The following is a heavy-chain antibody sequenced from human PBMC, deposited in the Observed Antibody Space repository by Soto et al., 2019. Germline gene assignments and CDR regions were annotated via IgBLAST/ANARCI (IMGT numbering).Heavy chain of an antibody. D-gene: IGHD6-19*01. CDR2: INPNSGGT. Sequence: ASVKVSFKASGYTFTGYYMHWVRQAPGQGLEWMGWINPNSGGTNYAQKFQGWVTMTRDTSISTAYMELSRLRSDDTAVYYCARGAIAVAAGGPREAFDIWGQGTMVTVSS. J-gene: IGHJ3*02. V-gene: IGHV1-2*04. CDR3: ARGAIAVAAGGPREAFDI. CDR1: GYTFTGYY.